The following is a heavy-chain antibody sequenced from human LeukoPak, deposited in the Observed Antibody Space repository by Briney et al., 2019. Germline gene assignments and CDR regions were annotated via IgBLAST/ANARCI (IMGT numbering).Heavy chain of an antibody. CDR1: GFTFSSYW. D-gene: IGHD1-7*01. CDR3: ARENYRYYYYYYGMDV. V-gene: IGHV3-7*01. J-gene: IGHJ6*02. CDR2: IKQDGSEK. Sequence: GGSLRLSCAASGFTFSSYWMSWVRQAPGKGLEWVPNIKQDGSEKYYVDSVKGRFTISRDNAKNSLYLQMNSLRAEDTAVYYCARENYRYYYYYYGMDVWGQGTTVIVSS.